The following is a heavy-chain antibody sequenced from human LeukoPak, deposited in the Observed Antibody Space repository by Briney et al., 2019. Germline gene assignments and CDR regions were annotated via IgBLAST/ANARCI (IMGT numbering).Heavy chain of an antibody. Sequence: SSETLSLTCTVSGDSISSTSYYWGWIRQPPGKGLEWIGSIYYSGSTYYNPSLKSRVTISVDTSKNQFSLKVNSVTAADTAVYYCASRPSILEWSSIDYWGQGTLVTVSS. D-gene: IGHD3-3*01. J-gene: IGHJ4*02. V-gene: IGHV4-39*01. CDR1: GDSISSTSYY. CDR3: ASRPSILEWSSIDY. CDR2: IYYSGST.